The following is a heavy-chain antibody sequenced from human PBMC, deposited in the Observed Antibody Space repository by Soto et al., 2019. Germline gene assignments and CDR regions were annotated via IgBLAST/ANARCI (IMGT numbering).Heavy chain of an antibody. Sequence: GGSLRLSCAASGLTFGNHAMTWARRAPGKGLEWVSIIANAGGNTHYADSVKGRFTVSRDNSKNTLHLRMNNLRPEDTALYYCVSWVSAHFDVWGRGTQVTVSS. D-gene: IGHD2-8*01. V-gene: IGHV3-23*03. CDR3: VSWVSAHFDV. J-gene: IGHJ4*02. CDR2: IANAGGNT. CDR1: GLTFGNHA.